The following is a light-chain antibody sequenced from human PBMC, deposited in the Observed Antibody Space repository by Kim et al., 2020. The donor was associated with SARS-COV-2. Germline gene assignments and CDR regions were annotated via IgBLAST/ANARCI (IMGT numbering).Light chain of an antibody. Sequence: QKVTFSCSGSSSNIGNNYVSWYQQRPGTAPKLLIYDNNKRPSGIPDRFSGSKSGTSATLGITGLQTGDEADYYCGTWDSSLSAGVFGGGTQLTVL. CDR2: DNN. J-gene: IGLJ2*01. CDR1: SSNIGNNY. CDR3: GTWDSSLSAGV. V-gene: IGLV1-51*01.